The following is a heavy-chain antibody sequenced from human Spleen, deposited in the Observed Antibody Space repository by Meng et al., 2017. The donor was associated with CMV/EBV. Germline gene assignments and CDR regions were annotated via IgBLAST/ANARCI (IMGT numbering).Heavy chain of an antibody. CDR2: IFYSGIT. D-gene: IGHD3-10*02. V-gene: IGHV4-39*07. CDR3: ARITVSGGGVDM. Sequence: SETLSLTCTVSGGSISTSSYYWAWMCQPPGKGLEWIASIFYSGITYYNPSLKSRVTISVDTSKNQFSLRLSSVTAADTAVYYCARITVSGGGVDMWGQGTLVTVSS. J-gene: IGHJ1*01. CDR1: GGSISTSSYY.